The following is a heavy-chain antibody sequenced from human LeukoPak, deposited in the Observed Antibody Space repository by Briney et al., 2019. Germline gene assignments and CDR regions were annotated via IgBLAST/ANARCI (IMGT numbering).Heavy chain of an antibody. Sequence: GGSLRLSCAGTGFTFSTYSMNWVRQTPDKGLEWVSVIYSGGSTYYADSVKGRFTISRDNSKNTLYLQMNSLRAEDTAVYYCARVTPPPGAFDIWGQGTMVTVSS. CDR1: GFTFSTYS. CDR2: IYSGGST. CDR3: ARVTPPPGAFDI. J-gene: IGHJ3*02. V-gene: IGHV3-53*01.